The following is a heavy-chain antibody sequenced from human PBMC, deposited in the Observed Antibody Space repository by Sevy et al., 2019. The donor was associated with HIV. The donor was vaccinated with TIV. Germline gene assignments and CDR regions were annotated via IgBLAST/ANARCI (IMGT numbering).Heavy chain of an antibody. Sequence: GGSLRLSCAVSGFTFNTYNMNWVRQAPGKVLEWVSYISYTSTTIYYADSVRGRFTISRDNAKNTLYLQMNSLRDEDTAVYYCASSDATSRFGYYYFAMDFWGQGTSVTVSS. CDR1: GFTFNTYN. D-gene: IGHD3-22*01. V-gene: IGHV3-48*02. CDR2: ISYTSTTI. CDR3: ASSDATSRFGYYYFAMDF. J-gene: IGHJ6*02.